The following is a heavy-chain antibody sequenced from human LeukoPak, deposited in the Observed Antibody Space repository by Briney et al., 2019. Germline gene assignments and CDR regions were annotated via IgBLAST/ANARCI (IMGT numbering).Heavy chain of an antibody. V-gene: IGHV3-23*01. D-gene: IGHD6-6*01. CDR1: GLTFSSYA. J-gene: IGHJ4*02. Sequence: PGGSLRLSCAASGLTFSSYAMSWVSQAPRKGLEWVSAISGSGGSTYYADSVKGRFTISRDTSKNTLYLKMSSLRAEDTAVYFCAKLGRYSSSFDEWGQGTLVTVSS. CDR2: ISGSGGST. CDR3: AKLGRYSSSFDE.